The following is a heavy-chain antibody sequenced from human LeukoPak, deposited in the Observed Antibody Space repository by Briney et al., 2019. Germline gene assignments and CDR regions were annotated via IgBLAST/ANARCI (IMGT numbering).Heavy chain of an antibody. CDR2: IYYSGST. D-gene: IGHD3-10*01. CDR1: GGSISSYY. V-gene: IGHV4-59*01. J-gene: IGHJ4*02. Sequence: SETLSLTCTVSGGSISSYYWSWIRQPPGKGLEWIGYIYYSGSTNYNPSLKSRVTISVDTSKNQFSLKLSSVTAADTAVYYRASGGAGGGGLDYWGQGTLVTVSS. CDR3: ASGGAGGGGLDY.